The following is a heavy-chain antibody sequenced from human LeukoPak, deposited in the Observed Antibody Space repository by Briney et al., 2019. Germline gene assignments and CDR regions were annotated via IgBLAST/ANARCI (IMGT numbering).Heavy chain of an antibody. Sequence: GGSLRLSCAASGFTFSSYSMNWVRQAPGKGLEWVSSISSSSSYIYYADSVKGRFTISRDNAKNSLYLQMNSLRAEDTAVYYCARDGCSSTSCYENYYYGMDVWGQGTTVIVSS. D-gene: IGHD2-2*01. CDR1: GFTFSSYS. CDR3: ARDGCSSTSCYENYYYGMDV. CDR2: ISSSSSYI. J-gene: IGHJ6*02. V-gene: IGHV3-21*01.